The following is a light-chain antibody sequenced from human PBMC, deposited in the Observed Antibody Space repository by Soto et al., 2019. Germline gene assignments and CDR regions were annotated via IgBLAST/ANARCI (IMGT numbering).Light chain of an antibody. J-gene: IGKJ1*01. Sequence: EIVRTQSPATLSVSPGERATLSCRASQSVSSNLAWHQQKPGQAPRLLIYRASTRATGIPARFSGSGSGTDFTLTITSLQSEDFAVYYCQHYHNWPPWTFGQGTKVEIK. CDR1: QSVSSN. CDR3: QHYHNWPPWT. V-gene: IGKV3-15*01. CDR2: RAS.